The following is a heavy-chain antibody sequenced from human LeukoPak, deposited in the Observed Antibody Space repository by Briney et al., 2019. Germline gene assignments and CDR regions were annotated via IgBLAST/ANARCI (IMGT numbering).Heavy chain of an antibody. CDR3: AAQWLVLGAFGI. D-gene: IGHD6-19*01. CDR2: ISGSGAST. V-gene: IGHV3-23*01. J-gene: IGHJ3*02. CDR1: GFTFSSYA. Sequence: PGGSLRLSCTDSGFTFSSYAMSWVRQAPGKGLEWVSAISGSGASTYYADSVKGRFTISRDNSKNTLYLQMNSLRAEDTAVYYCAAQWLVLGAFGIWGQGTMVTVSS.